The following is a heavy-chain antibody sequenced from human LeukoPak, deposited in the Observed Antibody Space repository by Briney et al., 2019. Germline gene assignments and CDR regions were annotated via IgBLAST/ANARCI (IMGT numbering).Heavy chain of an antibody. J-gene: IGHJ4*02. CDR2: IYYSGNT. CDR1: GGSISSGIYY. V-gene: IGHV4-39*01. CDR3: ARHVRQQLPPKAFDY. Sequence: PSETLSLTCTLSGGSISSGIYYWGWIRQPPGKGLEWIGSIYYSGNTYYNPSLKGRVTISVDTSKNQLSLKLNSVTAADTAVYYCARHVRQQLPPKAFDYWGKGTLVTVSS. D-gene: IGHD6-13*01.